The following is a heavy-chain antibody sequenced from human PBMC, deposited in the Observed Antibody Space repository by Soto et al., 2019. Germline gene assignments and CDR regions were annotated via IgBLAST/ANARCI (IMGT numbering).Heavy chain of an antibody. Sequence: PSETLSLTCTVSGGSISSYYWSWIRQPPGKGLEWIGYIYYSGSTNYNPSLKSRVTISVDTSKNQFSLKLSSVTAADTAVYYCARGMENWNDLNPDYFDYWGQGTLVTVSS. CDR2: IYYSGST. D-gene: IGHD1-1*01. J-gene: IGHJ4*02. CDR1: GGSISSYY. V-gene: IGHV4-59*01. CDR3: ARGMENWNDLNPDYFDY.